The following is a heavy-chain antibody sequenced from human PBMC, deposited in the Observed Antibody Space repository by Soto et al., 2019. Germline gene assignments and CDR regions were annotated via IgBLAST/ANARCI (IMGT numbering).Heavy chain of an antibody. D-gene: IGHD4-17*01. CDR1: EFTFSDSG. CDR3: TRNGDYVWGMDV. Sequence: EVQLVESGGGLVQPGGSLKLSCAASEFTFSDSGMHWVRQASGKGLEWVGRIRTKANSYATDYAASVKGRFTISRDDSKNTTYLQMNRLKTEDTDVYYCTRNGDYVWGMDVWGQGTTVTVSS. V-gene: IGHV3-73*02. CDR2: IRTKANSYAT. J-gene: IGHJ6*02.